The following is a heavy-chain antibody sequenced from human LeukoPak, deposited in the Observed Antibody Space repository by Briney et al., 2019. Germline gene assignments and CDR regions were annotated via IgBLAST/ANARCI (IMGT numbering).Heavy chain of an antibody. CDR1: GYTFTVYY. J-gene: IGHJ3*02. D-gene: IGHD2-2*01. CDR2: ITPNSGGT. CDR3: ARVYCSSTSRPYDAFDI. Sequence: ASVKVSCKVSGYTFTVYYMRWVRRAPGQGLEWMGWITPNSGGTNYAKKFQGRVTMTRDTSISTAYMELSRLRSDDTAVYYCARVYCSSTSRPYDAFDIWGQGTMVTVSS. V-gene: IGHV1-2*02.